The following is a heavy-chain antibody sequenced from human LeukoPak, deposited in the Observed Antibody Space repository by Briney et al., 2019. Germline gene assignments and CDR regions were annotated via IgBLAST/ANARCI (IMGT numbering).Heavy chain of an antibody. CDR2: IYTSGST. J-gene: IGHJ4*02. CDR1: GGSTSSYY. V-gene: IGHV4-4*07. D-gene: IGHD5-18*01. Sequence: PSETLSLTCTVSGGSTSSYYWSWIRQPAGKGLEWIGRIYTSGSTYYSPSLKSRVTISVDKSKNQFSLKLSSVTAADTAVYYCAREVAGTAMAYWGQGTLVTVSS. CDR3: AREVAGTAMAY.